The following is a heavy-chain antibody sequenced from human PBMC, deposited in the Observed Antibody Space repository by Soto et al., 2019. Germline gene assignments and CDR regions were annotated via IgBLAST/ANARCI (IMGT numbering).Heavy chain of an antibody. V-gene: IGHV3-33*01. CDR3: ARDIGSSSWYKGYFDL. CDR1: GFTFSSYG. D-gene: IGHD6-13*01. J-gene: IGHJ2*01. CDR2: IWYDGSNK. Sequence: QVQLVESGGGVVQPGRSLRLSCAASGFTFSSYGMHWVRQAPGKGLEWVAVIWYDGSNKYYADSVKGRFTISRDNSKNTLYLQMNGLRAEDTAVYYCARDIGSSSWYKGYFDLWGRGTLVTVSS.